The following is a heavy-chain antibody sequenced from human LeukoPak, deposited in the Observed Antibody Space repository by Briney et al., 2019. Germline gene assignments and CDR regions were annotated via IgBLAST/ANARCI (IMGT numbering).Heavy chain of an antibody. V-gene: IGHV4-38-2*02. Sequence: SETLSLTCTVSGYSISSGYYWGWIRQPPGKGLEWIGSIYHSGSTYYNPSLKSRVTISVDTSKNQFSLKLSSVTAADTAVYYCARDRGPTYYDILGDWFDPWGQGTLVTVSS. D-gene: IGHD3-9*01. CDR3: ARDRGPTYYDILGDWFDP. CDR1: GYSISSGYY. J-gene: IGHJ5*02. CDR2: IYHSGST.